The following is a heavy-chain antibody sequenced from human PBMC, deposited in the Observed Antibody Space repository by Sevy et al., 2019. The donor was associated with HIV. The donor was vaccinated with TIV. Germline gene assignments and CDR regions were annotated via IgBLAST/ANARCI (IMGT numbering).Heavy chain of an antibody. J-gene: IGHJ6*02. CDR1: GGSINSSSYY. CDR2: IYYSGST. CDR3: ARQGKTYYDFWSGYYLVSEYDYYGMDV. Sequence: SETLSLTCTVSGGSINSSSYYWGWIRQPPGKGLEWIGSIYYSGSTYYNPSLKSRVTISVDTSKNQFSLKLSSVTAADTAVYYCARQGKTYYDFWSGYYLVSEYDYYGMDVWGQGTTVTVSS. V-gene: IGHV4-39*01. D-gene: IGHD3-3*01.